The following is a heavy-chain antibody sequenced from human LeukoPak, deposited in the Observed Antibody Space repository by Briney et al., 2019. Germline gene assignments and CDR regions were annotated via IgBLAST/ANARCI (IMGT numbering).Heavy chain of an antibody. CDR1: GYTFTSYG. V-gene: IGHV1-18*01. CDR3: ARGTYYYDSSGYSSFDY. J-gene: IGHJ4*02. CDR2: ISAYNGNT. D-gene: IGHD3-22*01. Sequence: ASVKVSCKASGYTFTSYGISWVRQAPGQGLEWMGWISAYNGNTNYAQKLQGRVTMTTDTSTSTAYMELSRLRSDDTAVYYCARGTYYYDSSGYSSFDYWGQGTLVTVSS.